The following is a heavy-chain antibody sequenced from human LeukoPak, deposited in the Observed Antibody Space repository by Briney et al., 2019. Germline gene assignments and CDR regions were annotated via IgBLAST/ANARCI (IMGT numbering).Heavy chain of an antibody. V-gene: IGHV4-59*01. D-gene: IGHD3-16*01. CDR3: ARDGGATGGFDP. CDR1: GVSINNYY. J-gene: IGHJ5*02. Sequence: SETLSLTCTVSGVSINNYYWSWIRQPPGKGLEWIGYISYSGSTNYNPSLKSRVTISLDTSKIQFSLKLTSVTAADTAVYYCARDGGATGGFDPWGQGTLVTVSS. CDR2: ISYSGST.